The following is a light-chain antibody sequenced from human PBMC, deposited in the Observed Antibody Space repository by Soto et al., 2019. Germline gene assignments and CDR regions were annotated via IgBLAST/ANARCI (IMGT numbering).Light chain of an antibody. CDR2: QVS. V-gene: IGKV2-24*01. CDR1: QSLVYSDGNTY. J-gene: IGKJ1*01. CDR3: IQFSHFPRT. Sequence: VLTQTPLSSPVTLGQPASISCRSSQSLVYSDGNTYLSWLQQRPGQPPRLLIYQVSNRFSGVPERFSGSGAGTDFTLKISRVEAEEVGVSSCIQFSHFPRTFGQGTKVEIK.